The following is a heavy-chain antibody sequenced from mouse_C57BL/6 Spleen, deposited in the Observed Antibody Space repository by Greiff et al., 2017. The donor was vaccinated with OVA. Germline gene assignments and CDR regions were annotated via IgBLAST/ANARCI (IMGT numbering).Heavy chain of an antibody. CDR2: IYPGNSDT. V-gene: IGHV1-5*01. J-gene: IGHJ4*01. D-gene: IGHD1-1*01. Sequence: ESGTVLARPGASVKMSCKTSGYTFPSYWMHWVKQRPGQGLEWIGAIYPGNSDTSYNQKFKGKAKLTAVTSASTAYMELSSLTNEDSAVYYCTSYYGSSYEAMDYWGQGTSVTVSS. CDR1: GYTFPSYW. CDR3: TSYYGSSYEAMDY.